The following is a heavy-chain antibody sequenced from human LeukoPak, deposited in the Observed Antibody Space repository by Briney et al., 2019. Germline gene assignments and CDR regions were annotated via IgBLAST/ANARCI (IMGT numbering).Heavy chain of an antibody. CDR3: AGGDNHVNDFDF. J-gene: IGHJ4*02. CDR1: GFTFSNYW. D-gene: IGHD1-1*01. V-gene: IGHV3-74*01. Sequence: PGGSLRLSCAASGFTFSNYWMHWVRQVPGKGLVWVSRINSDGSATTYVDSVKGRFTISSDNAKNTLYLQMNSLRVEDTAVYYCAGGDNHVNDFDFWGQGTLVSVSS. CDR2: INSDGSAT.